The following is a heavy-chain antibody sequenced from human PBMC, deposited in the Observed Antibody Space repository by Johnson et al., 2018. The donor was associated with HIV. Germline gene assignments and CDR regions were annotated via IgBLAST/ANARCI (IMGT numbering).Heavy chain of an antibody. CDR2: IWSDGSNK. CDR1: GFIFSSYG. D-gene: IGHD3-3*01. Sequence: QVQLVESGGGVVQPGRSVRLSCAASGFIFSSYGMHWVRQAPGKGLEWVAVIWSDGSNKYYADSVKGRFTISRDNSKNTLFLQMNSLRADETAMYYCARGYYDFWSGRPNDDAFDIWGQGTMVTVSS. J-gene: IGHJ3*02. V-gene: IGHV3-33*01. CDR3: ARGYYDFWSGRPNDDAFDI.